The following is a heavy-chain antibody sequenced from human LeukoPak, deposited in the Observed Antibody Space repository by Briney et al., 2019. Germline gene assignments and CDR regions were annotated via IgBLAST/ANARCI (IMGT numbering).Heavy chain of an antibody. D-gene: IGHD2-15*01. Sequence: GASVKVSCKASGYTFTSYGISWVRQAPGQGLEWMGWISAYNGNTNYAQKLQGRVTMTTDTSTSTAYMELRSLRSDDTAVYYCARGTLGYCSGGSCYDYYGMDVWGQGTTVTVSS. CDR3: ARGTLGYCSGGSCYDYYGMDV. CDR2: ISAYNGNT. J-gene: IGHJ6*02. CDR1: GYTFTSYG. V-gene: IGHV1-18*01.